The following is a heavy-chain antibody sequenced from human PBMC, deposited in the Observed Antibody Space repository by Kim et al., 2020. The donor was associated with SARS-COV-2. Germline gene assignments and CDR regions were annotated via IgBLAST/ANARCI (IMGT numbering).Heavy chain of an antibody. CDR3: AKDTYRWYGGRLWYYYYGMDI. J-gene: IGHJ6*02. Sequence: GGSLRLSCAASGFTFSDFGMHWVRQAPGKGLEWVALISYDGGNKYHADSVKGRFTISRDNSRNTLYLQMNSLRADDTAVYYCAKDTYRWYGGRLWYYYYGMDIWGQGTTVTVSS. D-gene: IGHD3-16*02. V-gene: IGHV3-30*18. CDR1: GFTFSDFG. CDR2: ISYDGGNK.